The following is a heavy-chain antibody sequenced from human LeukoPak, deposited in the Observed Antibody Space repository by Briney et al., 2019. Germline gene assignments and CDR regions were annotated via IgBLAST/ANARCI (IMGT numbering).Heavy chain of an antibody. D-gene: IGHD2-2*01. CDR2: ISSSSSYI. V-gene: IGHV3-21*01. CDR1: GFTFSSYS. J-gene: IGHJ4*02. CDR3: ARPIRNIVVVPAAADY. Sequence: PGGSLRLSCAASGFTFSSYSMNWVRQAPGKGLEWVSSISSSSSYIYYADSVKGRFTISRDNDKNSLYLQMNSLRAEDTAVYYCARPIRNIVVVPAAADYWGQGTLVSVSS.